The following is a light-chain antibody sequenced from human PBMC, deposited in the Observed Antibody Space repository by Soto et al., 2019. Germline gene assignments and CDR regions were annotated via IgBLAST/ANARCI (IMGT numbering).Light chain of an antibody. J-gene: IGKJ1*01. CDR2: GAS. CDR1: QNVDTNY. CDR3: QQYGSLSWT. V-gene: IGKV3-20*01. Sequence: EIVLTQSPGTLSLSPGERATLSCRASQNVDTNYLAWYQQKPGQAPRIIILGASGRATGIPDRGSGSGSGTDCTRTISRLEPEDVAVYDCQQYGSLSWTFGQGTKV.